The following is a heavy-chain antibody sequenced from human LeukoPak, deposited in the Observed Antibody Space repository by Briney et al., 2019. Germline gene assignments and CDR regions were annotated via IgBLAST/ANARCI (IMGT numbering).Heavy chain of an antibody. J-gene: IGHJ4*02. V-gene: IGHV3-15*01. CDR1: GFTFSSYS. D-gene: IGHD3-22*01. CDR2: IKSKTDGGTT. Sequence: GGSLRLSCAASGFTFSSYSMSWVRQAPGKGLEWVGRIKSKTDGGTTDYAAPVKGRFTISRDDSKNTLYLQMNSLKTEDTAVYYCTTDYYDRWVFDYWGQGTLVTVSS. CDR3: TTDYYDRWVFDY.